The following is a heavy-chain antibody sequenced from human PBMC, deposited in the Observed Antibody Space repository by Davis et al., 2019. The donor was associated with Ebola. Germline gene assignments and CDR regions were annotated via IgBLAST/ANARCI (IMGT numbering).Heavy chain of an antibody. D-gene: IGHD1-26*01. CDR3: ARCPGVGLTSYFDY. CDR1: GGSISSGDYY. J-gene: IGHJ4*02. Sequence: PSETLSLTCTVSGGSISSGDYYWSWIRQPPGKGLEWIGYIYYSGSTYYNPSLKSRVTISVDTSKNQFSLKLSSVTAADTAVYYCARCPGVGLTSYFDYWGQGTLVTVSS. V-gene: IGHV4-30-4*01. CDR2: IYYSGST.